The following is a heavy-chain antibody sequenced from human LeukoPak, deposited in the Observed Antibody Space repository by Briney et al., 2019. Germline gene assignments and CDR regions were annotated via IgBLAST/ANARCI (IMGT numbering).Heavy chain of an antibody. D-gene: IGHD3-10*01. CDR1: GYSITNGYF. V-gene: IGHV4-38-2*02. CDR2: VSHSGTT. Sequence: SETLSLTCTVSGYSITNGYFWGWIRQPPGKGLEWIVSVSHSGTTYYNPSLKSRVTISVDTSKNQFSLKLSSVTAADTAVYYCASSITMVRGVITKGSYYFDYWGQGTLVTVSS. CDR3: ASSITMVRGVITKGSYYFDY. J-gene: IGHJ4*02.